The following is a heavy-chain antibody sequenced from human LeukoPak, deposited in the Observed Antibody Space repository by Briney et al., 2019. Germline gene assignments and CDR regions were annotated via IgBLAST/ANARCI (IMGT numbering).Heavy chain of an antibody. CDR3: VKGLRYYDSSDAFHY. D-gene: IGHD3-22*01. J-gene: IGHJ4*02. CDR1: GFTFSSYA. CDR2: ISSNGDST. V-gene: IGHV3-64D*06. Sequence: GGSLRLSCSASGFTFSSYAMHWVRQAPGKGLEYVSAISSNGDSTYYADSVKGRFTISRDNSKNTLYLQMSSLRAEDTAVYYCVKGLRYYDSSDAFHYWGQGTLVTVSS.